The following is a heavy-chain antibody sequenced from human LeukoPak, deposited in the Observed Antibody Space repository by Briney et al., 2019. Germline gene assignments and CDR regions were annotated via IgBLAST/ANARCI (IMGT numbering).Heavy chain of an antibody. CDR3: ARYGSGSYTWFDP. CDR2: ISSSSSYI. V-gene: IGHV3-21*01. J-gene: IGHJ5*02. CDR1: GFTFSSYS. D-gene: IGHD3-10*01. Sequence: GGSLRLSCAASGFTFSSYSMNWVRQAPGKGLEWVSSISSSSSYIYYADSVKGRFTISRDNAKNSLYLQMNSLRTEDTAAYYCARYGSGSYTWFDPWGQGTLVTVSS.